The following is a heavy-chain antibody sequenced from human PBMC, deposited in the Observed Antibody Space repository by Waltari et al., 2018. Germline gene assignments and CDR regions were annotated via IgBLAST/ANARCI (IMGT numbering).Heavy chain of an antibody. V-gene: IGHV3-30-3*01. CDR2: ISYDGSNK. J-gene: IGHJ4*02. D-gene: IGHD2-15*01. Sequence: QVQLVESGGGVVQPGRSLRLSCAASGFPFSSYALPWVRQAPGKGLEWVAVISYDGSNKYYADSVKGRFTISRDNSKNTLYLQMNSLRAEDTAVYYCAVVVVAATGDYWGQGTLVTVSS. CDR3: AVVVVAATGDY. CDR1: GFPFSSYA.